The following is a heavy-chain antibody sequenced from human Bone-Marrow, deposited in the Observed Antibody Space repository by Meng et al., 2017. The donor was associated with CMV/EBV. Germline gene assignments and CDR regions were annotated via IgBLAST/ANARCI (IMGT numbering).Heavy chain of an antibody. Sequence: GGSLRLSCAASGFTFDDYGMSWVRQAPGKGLEWVSGINWNGGSTGYADSVRGRFTISSDNAKNSLYLQMNRLRAEDTALYYCARGGWLRFSDYWGQGTLVTVSS. J-gene: IGHJ4*02. V-gene: IGHV3-20*04. CDR3: ARGGWLRFSDY. CDR1: GFTFDDYG. CDR2: INWNGGST. D-gene: IGHD5-12*01.